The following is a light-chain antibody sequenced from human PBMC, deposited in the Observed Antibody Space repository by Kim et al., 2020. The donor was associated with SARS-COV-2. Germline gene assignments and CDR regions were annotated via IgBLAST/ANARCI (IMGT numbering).Light chain of an antibody. V-gene: IGKV1-9*01. Sequence: QLTQSPSSLSVSVGDRVTITCRASQGIGSYLAWYQQKPGKAPKLLIYAASTLQSGVPSRFSGSGSETDFTLTITSLQPEDFATYYCQQLEYYPITFGQGTRLEIK. CDR1: QGIGSY. J-gene: IGKJ5*01. CDR2: AAS. CDR3: QQLEYYPIT.